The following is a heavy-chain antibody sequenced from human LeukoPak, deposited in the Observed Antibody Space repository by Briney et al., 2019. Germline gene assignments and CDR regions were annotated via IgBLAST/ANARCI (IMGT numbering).Heavy chain of an antibody. CDR2: IKSKTDGGTT. CDR1: GFTVSSNY. J-gene: IGHJ4*02. Sequence: GGSLRLSCAVSGFTVSSNYMTWVRQAPGKGLEWLGLIKSKTDGGTTDYAAPVKGRFTVSRDDSKNTLFLQMNTLQIDDTAVYYCTTPPHGDYGDYWGQGTLVTVSS. CDR3: TTPPHGDYGDY. D-gene: IGHD2-8*01. V-gene: IGHV3-15*01.